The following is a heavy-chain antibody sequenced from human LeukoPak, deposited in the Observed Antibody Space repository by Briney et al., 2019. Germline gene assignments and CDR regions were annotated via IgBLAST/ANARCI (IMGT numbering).Heavy chain of an antibody. CDR1: GGSITGYY. Sequence: SETLSLTCTVSGGSITGYYWSWVRQPPGKGLEWIAYVRDNGESNYNPSLKSRVTISVDARNNQISLRLNFVTAADTAIYYCARQPAGTAAFDIWGLGTMVTVSS. D-gene: IGHD1-14*01. V-gene: IGHV4-59*08. J-gene: IGHJ3*02. CDR2: VRDNGES. CDR3: ARQPAGTAAFDI.